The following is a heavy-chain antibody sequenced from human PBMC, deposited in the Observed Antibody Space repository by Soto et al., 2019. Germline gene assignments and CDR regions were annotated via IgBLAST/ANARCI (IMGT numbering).Heavy chain of an antibody. CDR1: GFNYSSYG. Sequence: SMRLPWAAAGFNYSSYGMSWVRKEPEKELEWVSAISGSGGSTYYADSVKGRFTISRGNSKNTLYLQMNSLRAEDTAVYYCATALFWVVAARRSASPTWFDPWGQGTLGTVSS. CDR2: ISGSGGST. CDR3: ATALFWVVAARRSASPTWFDP. V-gene: IGHV3-23*01. J-gene: IGHJ5*02. D-gene: IGHD2-15*01.